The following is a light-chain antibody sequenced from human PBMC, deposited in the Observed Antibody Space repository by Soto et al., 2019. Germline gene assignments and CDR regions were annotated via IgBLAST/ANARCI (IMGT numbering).Light chain of an antibody. CDR3: QQHGSYPRT. CDR2: LAS. J-gene: IGKJ1*01. CDR1: QSIGTS. Sequence: DIQMTQSPSTLSASVGDRVTITCRASQSIGTSLAWYQQRPGKAPKLLIYLASNLEVGVPSRFSGSGSGTEFPLAISNLQTDGFATYYCQQHGSYPRTLGQGTKVEI. V-gene: IGKV1-5*03.